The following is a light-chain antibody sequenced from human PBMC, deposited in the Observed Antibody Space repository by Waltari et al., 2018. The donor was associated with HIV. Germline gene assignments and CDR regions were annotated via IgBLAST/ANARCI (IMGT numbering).Light chain of an antibody. V-gene: IGKV1-5*03. Sequence: DIQMTQSPSTLSASIGDTVTLNCRDSQDSSRWLAWYQQKPGEVPKLLVYKASLLGSGVPSRFSGSGSGTEFTLTINSLQPSDFATYYCQQYNTYLWTFGQGTKVEI. CDR2: KAS. J-gene: IGKJ1*01. CDR3: QQYNTYLWT. CDR1: QDSSRW.